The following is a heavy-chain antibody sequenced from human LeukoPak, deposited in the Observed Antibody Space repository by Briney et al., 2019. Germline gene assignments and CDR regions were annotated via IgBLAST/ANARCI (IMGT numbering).Heavy chain of an antibody. D-gene: IGHD2-21*02. V-gene: IGHV3-33*01. CDR1: GFTFSSYG. CDR3: ARDPDGVVTAFDY. J-gene: IGHJ4*02. CDR2: IWYDGSNK. Sequence: PGRSLRLSCAASGFTFSSYGMPWVRQAPGKGLEWVAVIWYDGSNKYYADSVKGRFTISRDNSKNTLYLQMNSLRAEDTAVYYCARDPDGVVTAFDYWGQGTLVTVSS.